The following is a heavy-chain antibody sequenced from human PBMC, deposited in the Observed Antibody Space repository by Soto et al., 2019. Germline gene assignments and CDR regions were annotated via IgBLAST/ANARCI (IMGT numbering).Heavy chain of an antibody. D-gene: IGHD2-2*01. J-gene: IGHJ6*02. Sequence: ASVKVSCKASGYTFTSYAMHWVRQAPGQRLEWMGWINAGNGNTKYSQKFQGRVTITRDTSASTAYMELSSLRSEDTAVYYCARDRGFVVVVPAGGMDVWGRGTTVTVSS. CDR1: GYTFTSYA. CDR3: ARDRGFVVVVPAGGMDV. V-gene: IGHV1-3*01. CDR2: INAGNGNT.